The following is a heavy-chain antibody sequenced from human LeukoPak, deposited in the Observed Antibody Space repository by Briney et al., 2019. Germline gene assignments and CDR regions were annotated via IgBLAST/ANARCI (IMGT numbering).Heavy chain of an antibody. Sequence: SETLSLTCTVSGGSMTSSSYSWGWIRQPPGKGLEWIGSIYHSGSTYYNPSLKSRVTISVDTSKNQFSLKLSSVTAADTAVYYCARVEYNWSYRLENWFDPWGQGTLVTVSS. CDR3: ARVEYNWSYRLENWFDP. V-gene: IGHV4-39*07. J-gene: IGHJ5*02. CDR2: IYHSGST. D-gene: IGHD1-7*01. CDR1: GGSMTSSSYS.